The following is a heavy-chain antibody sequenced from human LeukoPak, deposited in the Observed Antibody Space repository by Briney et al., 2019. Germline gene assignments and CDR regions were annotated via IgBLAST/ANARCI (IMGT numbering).Heavy chain of an antibody. Sequence: PGGSLRLSCAASGFTFSSYGMHWVRQAPGKGLEWVAVISYDGSNKYYADSVKGRFTISRDNAKKSLYLEMNSLRDEDTAVYYCVRQWLGFDHWGQGALVTVSS. D-gene: IGHD6-19*01. CDR3: VRQWLGFDH. CDR2: ISYDGSNK. J-gene: IGHJ4*02. V-gene: IGHV3-30*03. CDR1: GFTFSSYG.